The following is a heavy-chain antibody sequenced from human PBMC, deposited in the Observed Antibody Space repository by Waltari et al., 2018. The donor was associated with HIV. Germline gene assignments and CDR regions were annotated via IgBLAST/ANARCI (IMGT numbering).Heavy chain of an antibody. Sequence: QVQLQQWGAGLLKPSETLSLTCAVYGGSFNGYSWSWIRQSPGTGLEWVGEINHGGSTIYNPSLQSRVTISVDTSKTQFSLKWSFVTAADTAVYYCARRWTTVTTDSLDLWGRGTLVTVSS. CDR1: GGSFNGYS. V-gene: IGHV4-34*01. J-gene: IGHJ2*01. D-gene: IGHD4-17*01. CDR3: ARRWTTVTTDSLDL. CDR2: INHGGST.